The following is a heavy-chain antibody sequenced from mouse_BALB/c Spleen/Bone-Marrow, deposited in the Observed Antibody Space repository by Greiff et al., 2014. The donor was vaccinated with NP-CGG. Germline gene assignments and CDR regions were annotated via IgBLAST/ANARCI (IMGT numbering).Heavy chain of an antibody. CDR2: ISSYYGDA. CDR1: GYTFTDYA. V-gene: IGHV1-67*01. D-gene: IGHD2-14*01. J-gene: IGHJ4*01. Sequence: QVQLQQSGAELVRPGVSVKISCKGSGYTFTDYAVHWVKQSHTKSLEWIGLISSYYGDATYNQKFKGKATMTVDKSSSTAFLELARLTSEDSAIYYCARSGKVRKARDDWGQGTSVTVSS. CDR3: ARSGKVRKARDD.